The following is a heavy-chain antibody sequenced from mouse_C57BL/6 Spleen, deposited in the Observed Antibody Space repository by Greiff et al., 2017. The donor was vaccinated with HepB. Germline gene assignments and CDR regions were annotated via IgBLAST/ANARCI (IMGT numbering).Heavy chain of an antibody. Sequence: VQGVESGPGLVQPSQSLSITCTVSGFSLTSYGVHWVRQSPGKGLEWLGVIWSGGSTDYNAAFISRLSISKYNSKSQVFFKRNSLQADDTAIYYRANKGGYDVYAMEGWGKGTSVTVAS. CDR3: ANKGGYDVYAMEG. CDR1: GFSLTSYG. D-gene: IGHD2-2*01. CDR2: IWSGGST. V-gene: IGHV2-2*01. J-gene: IGHJ4*01.